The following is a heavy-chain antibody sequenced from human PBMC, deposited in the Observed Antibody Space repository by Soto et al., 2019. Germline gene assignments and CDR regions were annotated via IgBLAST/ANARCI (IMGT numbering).Heavy chain of an antibody. D-gene: IGHD6-13*01. Sequence: PSETLSLTCTVSGGSISSYYWSWIRQPAGKGMEWIGRIHTTDGTNYNPSLKSRVTMPIDTSNNQFSLKLSSLTAADTAVYYCARALSSAAGLYFDFWGQGTLVTVSS. CDR3: ARALSSAAGLYFDF. J-gene: IGHJ4*02. V-gene: IGHV4-4*07. CDR2: IHTTDGT. CDR1: GGSISSYY.